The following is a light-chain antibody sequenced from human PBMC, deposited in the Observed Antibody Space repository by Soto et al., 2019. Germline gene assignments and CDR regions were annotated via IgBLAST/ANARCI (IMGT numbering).Light chain of an antibody. CDR3: QQYNSYPYT. V-gene: IGKV1-5*03. CDR1: QSISSW. Sequence: DIQMTQSPSTLSASVGDRVTITCRASQSISSWLAWYQQKPGKAPKLLSDKASSLESGVPSRFSGSGSRTKFTLTISSLQPDDFATYYCQQYNSYPYTLGQGTKLEIK. J-gene: IGKJ2*01. CDR2: KAS.